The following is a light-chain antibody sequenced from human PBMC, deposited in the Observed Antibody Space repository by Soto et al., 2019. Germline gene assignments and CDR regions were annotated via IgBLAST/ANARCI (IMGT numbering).Light chain of an antibody. CDR3: QQYIRWPLT. CDR2: GAS. Sequence: EMVVTQSPATLSVSPGERATLSCRASQDVSSNLAWYQQKPGQAPSLLLYGASTRATGTPARFSGSGSGTEFTLTISSLQSEDYAGYFCQQYIRWPLTFGGGTKVEI. V-gene: IGKV3-15*01. CDR1: QDVSSN. J-gene: IGKJ4*01.